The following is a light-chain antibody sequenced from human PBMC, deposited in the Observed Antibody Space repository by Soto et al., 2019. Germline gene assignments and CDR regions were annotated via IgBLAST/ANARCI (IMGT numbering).Light chain of an antibody. CDR1: QNVNSN. CDR3: QQYNDWPRT. Sequence: EMVMTQSPATLSVSPGERVTLSCRARQNVNSNLAWYQQKLGQAPRLLIFSASRRATGIPTRFSGSGSGTEFNLTISSLQSEDFAVYYCQQYNDWPRTFGQGTRVEIK. V-gene: IGKV3-15*01. CDR2: SAS. J-gene: IGKJ1*01.